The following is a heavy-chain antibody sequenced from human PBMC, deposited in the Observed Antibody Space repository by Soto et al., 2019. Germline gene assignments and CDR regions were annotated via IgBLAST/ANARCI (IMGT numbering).Heavy chain of an antibody. CDR3: ARVSYGYFMDV. CDR1: GGTFSSCA. CDR2: IIPIFGTA. V-gene: IGHV1-69*13. Sequence: GDSVKVSCKASGGTFSSCAISWVLQAPGQGLEWMGGIIPIFGTANCAQKFQGRVTITADESTSTAYMELSSLRSEDTAVYYCARVSYGYFMDVWGQGTTVTVSS. D-gene: IGHD5-18*01. J-gene: IGHJ6*02.